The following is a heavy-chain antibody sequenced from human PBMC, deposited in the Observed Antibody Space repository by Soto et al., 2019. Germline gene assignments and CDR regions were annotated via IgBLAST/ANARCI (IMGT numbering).Heavy chain of an antibody. Sequence: SETLSLTCTVSGGSISSGGYYWSWIRQHPGKGLEWIGYIYYSGSTYYNPSLKSRVTISVDTSKNQYSLKLSSVTAADKAVYYCARVISLIYYVSGSYLSPNWFDPWGQGTLVTVSS. J-gene: IGHJ5*02. CDR2: IYYSGST. D-gene: IGHD3-10*01. V-gene: IGHV4-31*03. CDR3: ARVISLIYYVSGSYLSPNWFDP. CDR1: GGSISSGGYY.